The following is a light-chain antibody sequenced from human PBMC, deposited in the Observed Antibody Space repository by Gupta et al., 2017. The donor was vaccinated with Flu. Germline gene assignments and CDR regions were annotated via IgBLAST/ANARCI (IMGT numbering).Light chain of an antibody. CDR1: QDIGSW. J-gene: IGKJ2*01. CDR3: QQADSFPRT. CDR2: SAS. V-gene: IGKV1-12*01. Sequence: DIQMTQSPSSVSASVGDRVTITCRASQDIGSWLAWYQQKPGRAPKLLVFSASTLQSGVPSRFSGSGSGTDFTLTISSLQPEDFATYYCQQADSFPRTFGQGTKLEIK.